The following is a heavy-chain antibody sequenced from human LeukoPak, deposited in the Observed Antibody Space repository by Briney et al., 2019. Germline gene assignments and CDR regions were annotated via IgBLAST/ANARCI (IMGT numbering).Heavy chain of an antibody. CDR2: INPNSGGT. CDR1: GYTFTGYY. V-gene: IGHV1-2*02. D-gene: IGHD6-13*01. J-gene: IGHJ6*02. CDR3: ARCVWQQLVSGPYCYYGMDV. Sequence: ASVKVSCKASGYTFTGYYMHWVRQAPGQGLEWMGWINPNSGGTNYAQKFQGRVTMTRDTSISTAYMELSRLRSDDTAVYYCARCVWQQLVSGPYCYYGMDVWGQGTTVTVSS.